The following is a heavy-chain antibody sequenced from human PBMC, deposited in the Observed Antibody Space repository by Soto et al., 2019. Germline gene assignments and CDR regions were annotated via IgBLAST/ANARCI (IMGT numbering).Heavy chain of an antibody. V-gene: IGHV3-15*07. CDR3: TTENVVVVAANYGDYEYYFDY. J-gene: IGHJ4*02. CDR1: SVSNAW. Sequence: SVSNAWMNWVRQAPGKGLEWVGRIKIKTDGGTTDYAAPVKGRFTISRDDSKNTLYLQMNSLKTEDTAVYYCTTENVVVVAANYGDYEYYFDYWGQGTLVTVSS. D-gene: IGHD2-15*01. CDR2: IKIKTDGGTT.